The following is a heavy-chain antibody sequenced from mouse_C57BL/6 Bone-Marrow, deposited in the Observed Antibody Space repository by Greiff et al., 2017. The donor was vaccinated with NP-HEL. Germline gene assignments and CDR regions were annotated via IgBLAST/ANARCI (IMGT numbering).Heavy chain of an antibody. J-gene: IGHJ2*01. CDR1: GYTFTSYG. D-gene: IGHD2-13*01. CDR2: IDPRSGNT. V-gene: IGHV1-81*01. CDR3: AGYPGDFGY. Sequence: VQLQQSGAELVRPGASVKLSCKASGYTFTSYGMSWVKQRTGQGLEWIGEIDPRSGNTYYNEKFKGKATLTVDKSSSTAYMQLRSLTSEDSAVFFCAGYPGDFGYWGQGTTLTVSS.